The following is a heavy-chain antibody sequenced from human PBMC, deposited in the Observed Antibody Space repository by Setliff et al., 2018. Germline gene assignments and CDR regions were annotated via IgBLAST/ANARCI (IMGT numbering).Heavy chain of an antibody. V-gene: IGHV3-21*01. D-gene: IGHD6-19*01. CDR3: ARGSGWYDF. CDR2: ISSGCSYI. Sequence: GGSLRLSCAASEFTFSSYSMNWVRQAPGKGLDWVSSISSGCSYIYNADSVKGRFTISRDNAKNSLYLQMNSLRAEDTAVYYCARGSGWYDFWGQGTLVTVSS. J-gene: IGHJ4*02. CDR1: EFTFSSYS.